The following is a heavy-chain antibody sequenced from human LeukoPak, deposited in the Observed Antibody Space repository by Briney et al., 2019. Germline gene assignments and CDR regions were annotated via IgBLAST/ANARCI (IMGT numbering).Heavy chain of an antibody. CDR1: GFTFSSYA. J-gene: IGHJ4*02. V-gene: IGHV3-7*01. CDR2: IKKDGSEK. D-gene: IGHD4-17*01. Sequence: GGSLRLSCAASGFTFSSYAMHWVRQAPGKGLEWVGNIKKDGSEKYYVESLKGRFTISRDNVKNSLYLQMNSLRAEDTAVYYCARDLQDGVPTGYWGQGTLVIVS. CDR3: ARDLQDGVPTGY.